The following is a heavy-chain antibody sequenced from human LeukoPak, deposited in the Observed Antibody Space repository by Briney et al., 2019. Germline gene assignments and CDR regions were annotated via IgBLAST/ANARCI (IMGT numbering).Heavy chain of an antibody. D-gene: IGHD6-13*01. V-gene: IGHV1-69*05. Sequence: GASVKVSCKASGGTFSSYAISWVRQAPGQGLEWMGGIIPIFGAANYAQKFQGRVTITTDESTSTAYMELSSLRSEDTAVYYCARSSCSSCLHYYYMDVWGKGTTVTVSS. CDR3: ARSSCSSCLHYYYMDV. J-gene: IGHJ6*03. CDR1: GGTFSSYA. CDR2: IIPIFGAA.